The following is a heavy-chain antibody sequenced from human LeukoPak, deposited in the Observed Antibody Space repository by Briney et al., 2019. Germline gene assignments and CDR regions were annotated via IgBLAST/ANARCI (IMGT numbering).Heavy chain of an antibody. CDR3: AREEGSGSYFAYYYYMDV. CDR2: IYTSGST. J-gene: IGHJ6*03. D-gene: IGHD1-26*01. Sequence: SETLSLTCTVSGGSLSSGSYYWSWIRQPAGKGLEWIGRIYTSGSTNYNPSLKSRVTISVDTSKNQFSLKLSSVTAADTAVYYCAREEGSGSYFAYYYYMDVWGKGTTVTVSS. CDR1: GGSLSSGSYY. V-gene: IGHV4-61*02.